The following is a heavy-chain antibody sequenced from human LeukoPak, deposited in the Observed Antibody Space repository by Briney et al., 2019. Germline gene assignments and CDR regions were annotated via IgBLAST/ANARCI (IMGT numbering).Heavy chain of an antibody. CDR3: ARDEGSSYPFDY. D-gene: IGHD2-2*01. V-gene: IGHV4-4*07. CDR1: GGSISSYY. Sequence: SETLSLTCTVSGGSISSYYWSWVRQPAGKGLEWIGRIYTSGNTNYNPSLKGRVTMSVDTSKNQFSLNLSSVTAADTAVYFCARDEGSSYPFDYWGQGTLVTVSS. J-gene: IGHJ4*02. CDR2: IYTSGNT.